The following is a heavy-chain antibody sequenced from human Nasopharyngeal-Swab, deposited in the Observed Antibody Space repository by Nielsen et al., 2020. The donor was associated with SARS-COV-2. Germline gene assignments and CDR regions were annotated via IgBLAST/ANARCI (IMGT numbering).Heavy chain of an antibody. Sequence: GESLKISCAASGFTFNTYWMNWARQAPGMGLEWVANIKQDGSKKNYVDSVQGRFTISRDDAMNSLYLQMNSLRAEDTAVYYCATHNDYRFENWGQGTLVSVSS. J-gene: IGHJ4*02. CDR2: IKQDGSKK. V-gene: IGHV3-7*03. D-gene: IGHD4-11*01. CDR3: ATHNDYRFEN. CDR1: GFTFNTYW.